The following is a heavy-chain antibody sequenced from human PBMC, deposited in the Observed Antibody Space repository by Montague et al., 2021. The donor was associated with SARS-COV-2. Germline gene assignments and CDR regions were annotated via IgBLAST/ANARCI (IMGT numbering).Heavy chain of an antibody. D-gene: IGHD1-26*01. CDR1: DGSFSDFY. Sequence: SETLSLTCAVFDGSFSDFYWSWIRQPPGKGLEWIGEINHSGTTYXNPSLKSRVTISVATPKNQFSLKLNSVTAADAAVYCCASGAENGSGFLDVWGEGTTVTVSS. CDR3: ASGAENGSGFLDV. V-gene: IGHV4-34*01. CDR2: INHSGTT. J-gene: IGHJ6*04.